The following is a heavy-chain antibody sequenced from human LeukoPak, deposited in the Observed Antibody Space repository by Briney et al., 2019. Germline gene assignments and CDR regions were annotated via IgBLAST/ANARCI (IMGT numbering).Heavy chain of an antibody. J-gene: IGHJ3*02. V-gene: IGHV3-7*01. CDR1: GFTFSSYW. CDR2: IKQDGSEK. D-gene: IGHD2-15*01. CDR3: ARDCSGGSCSRADAFDI. Sequence: VGSLRLSRAASGFTFSSYWMSWVRQAPGKGLEWVANIKQDGSEKYYVDSVKGRFTISRDNAKNSLYLQMNSLRAEDTAVYYCARDCSGGSCSRADAFDIWGQGTMVTVSS.